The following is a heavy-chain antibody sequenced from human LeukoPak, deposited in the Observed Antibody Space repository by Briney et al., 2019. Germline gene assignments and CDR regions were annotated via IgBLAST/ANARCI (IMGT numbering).Heavy chain of an antibody. J-gene: IGHJ4*02. CDR2: IIDSGGST. CDR1: GFTFSSYA. D-gene: IGHD6-19*01. Sequence: GESLKISCAASGFTFSSYAMSGVRQAPGKGLEWVSGIIDSGGSTYYADSVKGRFTISRDNSKNTLYLQMNNLRAEDTAVYYCAKSLSSGWSYYFDYWGQGILVTVSS. V-gene: IGHV3-23*01. CDR3: AKSLSSGWSYYFDY.